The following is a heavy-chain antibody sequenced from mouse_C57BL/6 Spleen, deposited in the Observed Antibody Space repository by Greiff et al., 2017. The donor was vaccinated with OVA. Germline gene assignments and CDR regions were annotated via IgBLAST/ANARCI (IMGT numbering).Heavy chain of an antibody. CDR1: GFTFSDYY. J-gene: IGHJ2*01. CDR2: INYDGSST. Sequence: DVKLVESEGGLVQPGSSMKLSCTASGFTFSDYYMAWVRQVPEKGLEWVANINYDGSSTYYLDSLKSRFIISRDNAKNILYLQMSSLKSEDTATYYCARSYYGYPYFDYWGQGTTLTVSS. CDR3: ARSYYGYPYFDY. D-gene: IGHD2-9*01. V-gene: IGHV5-16*01.